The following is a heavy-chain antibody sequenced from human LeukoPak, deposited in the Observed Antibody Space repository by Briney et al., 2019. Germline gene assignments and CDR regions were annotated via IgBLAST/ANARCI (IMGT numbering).Heavy chain of an antibody. CDR3: ARRRIAVADY. CDR1: GFTFGRFW. J-gene: IGHJ4*02. CDR2: IKQDGSEK. D-gene: IGHD6-19*01. V-gene: IGHV3-7*03. Sequence: QSGGSLRLSCVDSGFTFGRFWMSWVRQAPGKGLEWVANIKQDGSEKYYVDSVKGRFTISRDNAKNSLYLQMNSLRAEDTAVYYCARRRIAVADYWGQGTLVTVSS.